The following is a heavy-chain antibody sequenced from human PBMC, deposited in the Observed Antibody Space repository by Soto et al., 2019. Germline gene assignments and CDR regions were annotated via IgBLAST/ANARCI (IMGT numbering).Heavy chain of an antibody. CDR3: LVVAAATREDY. J-gene: IGHJ4*02. D-gene: IGHD2-15*01. CDR1: GFTFSSYW. V-gene: IGHV3-74*01. Sequence: EVQLVESGGGLVQPGGSLRLSCAASGFTFSSYWMHWVRQAPGKGLVWVSRINSDGSSTSYADSVKGRFTISRDNAKSTLYLQMNSLRAEDTAVYYCLVVAAATREDYWGQGTLVTVSS. CDR2: INSDGSST.